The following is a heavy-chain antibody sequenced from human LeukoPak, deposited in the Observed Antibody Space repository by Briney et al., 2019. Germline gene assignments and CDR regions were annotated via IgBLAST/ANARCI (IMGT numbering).Heavy chain of an antibody. J-gene: IGHJ3*02. CDR3: ARPGYSSESKTQRWPLLKAFDI. D-gene: IGHD6-25*01. V-gene: IGHV3-30*02. CDR2: IRNDGDVI. CDR1: GFTFTSFG. Sequence: AGGSLRLSCAASGFTFTSFGMHWVRQAPGKGLEWVAFIRNDGDVIYYAESVKGRFTISRDNSKNTVYLQLNSLRAEDTAVYYCARPGYSSESKTQRWPLLKAFDIWGQGTMVTVSS.